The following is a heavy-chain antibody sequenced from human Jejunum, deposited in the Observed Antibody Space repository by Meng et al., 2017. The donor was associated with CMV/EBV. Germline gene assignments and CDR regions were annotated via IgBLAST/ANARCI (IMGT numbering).Heavy chain of an antibody. CDR3: VTDGDYDGSLGVYYFDS. J-gene: IGHJ4*02. D-gene: IGHD4-23*01. V-gene: IGHV1-2*06. CDR1: GYTLTAYY. Sequence: QVQLVQSGAEVKKPGASVQVSCKASGYTLTAYYTHWVRQAPGHGLEWMGRINFKSGGTDYAQKFQGRVTMARDTSINTVYMDLKWLKSDDTAIYYCVTDGDYDGSLGVYYFDSWGQGALVTVSS. CDR2: INFKSGGT.